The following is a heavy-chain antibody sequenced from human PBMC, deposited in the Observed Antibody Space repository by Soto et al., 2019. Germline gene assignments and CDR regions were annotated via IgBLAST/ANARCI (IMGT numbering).Heavy chain of an antibody. CDR3: ATVAFPTRYYYYYMDV. CDR1: GYTLTELS. D-gene: IGHD4-17*01. J-gene: IGHJ6*03. V-gene: IGHV1-24*01. Sequence: ASMKVSCKVSGYTLTELSMHWVRQAPGKGLEWMGGFDPEDGETIYAQKFQGRVTMTEDTSTDTAYMELSSLRSEDTAVYYCATVAFPTRYYYYYMDVWGKGTTVTVSS. CDR2: FDPEDGET.